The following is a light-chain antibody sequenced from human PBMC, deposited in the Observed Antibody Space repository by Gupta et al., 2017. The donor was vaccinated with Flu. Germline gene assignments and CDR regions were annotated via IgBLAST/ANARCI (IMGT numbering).Light chain of an antibody. CDR2: GAS. CDR1: QTISDNY. V-gene: IGKV3-20*01. Sequence: EMVLTQSPGTLSLSPGERATLSCRASQTISDNYLAWYQQKVGQAPRLLIYGASSRATGIPDRFSGSGSGTDFTLTISRVEPEDFAVYFCQQDGVSPGYSFGQGTKVEIK. CDR3: QQDGVSPGYS. J-gene: IGKJ2*03.